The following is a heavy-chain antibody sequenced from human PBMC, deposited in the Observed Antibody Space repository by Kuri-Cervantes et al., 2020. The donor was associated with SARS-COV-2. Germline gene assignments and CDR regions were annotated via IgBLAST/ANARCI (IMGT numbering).Heavy chain of an antibody. Sequence: SVKVSCKASGGTFSSYAISWVRQAPGQGLEWMGRIIPILGIANYAQKFQGRVTMTRDTSTSTVYMELSSLRSEDTAVYYCASMDYGGNAWGQGTLVTVSS. CDR3: ASMDYGGNA. J-gene: IGHJ5*02. CDR1: GGTFSSYA. CDR2: IIPILGIA. V-gene: IGHV1-69*04. D-gene: IGHD4-23*01.